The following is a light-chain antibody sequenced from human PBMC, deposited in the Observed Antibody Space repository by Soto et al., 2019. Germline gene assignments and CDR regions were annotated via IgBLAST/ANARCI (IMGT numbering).Light chain of an antibody. CDR2: RNN. J-gene: IGLJ1*01. CDR1: TSDVGGY. CDR3: AAWDDSLSVP. V-gene: IGLV1-47*01. Sequence: QSALTQPASVSGSPGQSITISCTGTTSDVGGYVSWYQQHPGKAPKLLIYRNNQRPSGVPDRFSGSKSGTSASLAISGLRSEDEADYYCAAWDDSLSVPFGTGTKLTVL.